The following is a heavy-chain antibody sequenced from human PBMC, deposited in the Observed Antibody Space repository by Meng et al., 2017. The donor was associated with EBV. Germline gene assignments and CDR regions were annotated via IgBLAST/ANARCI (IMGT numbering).Heavy chain of an antibody. CDR2: INTYSGKA. V-gene: IGHV7-4-1*02. D-gene: IGHD1-1*01. Sequence: QQQLVQSGSTWKRPGASVKVSCKASGYPFRNYAINWMRQVPGQGLEWMGWINTYSGKATFAQGFTGRFVFSLDTPVTTAHLQISGLKTEDSAVYYCARGVEENGSHYPFDSWGQGTLVTVSS. CDR3: ARGVEENGSHYPFDS. CDR1: GYPFRNYA. J-gene: IGHJ4*02.